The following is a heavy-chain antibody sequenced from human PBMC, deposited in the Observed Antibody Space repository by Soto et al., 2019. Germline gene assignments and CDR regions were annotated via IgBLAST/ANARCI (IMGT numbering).Heavy chain of an antibody. D-gene: IGHD6-6*01. J-gene: IGHJ3*02. CDR2: IYYSGST. Sequence: QVQLQESGPGLVKPSQTLSLTCTVSGGSISSGGYYWSWIRQHPGKGLEWIGYIYYSGSTYYNPSLKSRVTISVDTFKNQFSLKLSSVTAADTAVYYCARDPNRSSSHRDAFDIWGQGTMVTVSS. CDR3: ARDPNRSSSHRDAFDI. V-gene: IGHV4-31*03. CDR1: GGSISSGGYY.